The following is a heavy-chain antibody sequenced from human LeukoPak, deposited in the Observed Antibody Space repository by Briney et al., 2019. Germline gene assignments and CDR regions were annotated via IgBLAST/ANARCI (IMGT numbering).Heavy chain of an antibody. V-gene: IGHV1-18*04. CDR1: GYTFTSYG. CDR3: TRGGSTPASHAFEI. CDR2: ISGRNGNT. Sequence: GASVKVSCKASGYTFTSYGVTWVRRAPGQGLEWMGWISGRNGNTNYAQKVQGRVTMTTDTSTNTAYMELRSLRSDDTAVYYCTRGGSTPASHAFEIWGQGTTVTVSS. J-gene: IGHJ3*02. D-gene: IGHD3-16*01.